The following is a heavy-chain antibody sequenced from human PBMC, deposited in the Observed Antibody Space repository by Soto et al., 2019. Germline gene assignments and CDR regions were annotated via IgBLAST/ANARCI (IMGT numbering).Heavy chain of an antibody. CDR2: LSSPSNTI. Sequence: GGSLRLSCAASGFNFRSYSMNWVRQAPGKGLEWISFLSSPSNTIYYADSVRGRFTISRDNAKNSLYLQMNSLRAEDTAVYYCAKVIRPYCSGGSCAFDIWGQGTMVTVSS. CDR3: AKVIRPYCSGGSCAFDI. D-gene: IGHD2-15*01. V-gene: IGHV3-48*01. CDR1: GFNFRSYS. J-gene: IGHJ3*02.